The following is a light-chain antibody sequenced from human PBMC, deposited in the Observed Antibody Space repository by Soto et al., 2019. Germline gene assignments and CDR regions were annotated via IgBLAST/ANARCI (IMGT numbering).Light chain of an antibody. CDR3: QQYRSWPRT. CDR1: QTVYSN. J-gene: IGKJ1*01. V-gene: IGKV3-15*01. Sequence: EIVMTQSPATLSVSPGERATLSCRASQTVYSNLAWYRQKPGQAPRLLIYGASTRATDMPGTFSGRGSGTEFTLTITSLRPEDFGVYYCQQYRSWPRTFGQGTKVDIK. CDR2: GAS.